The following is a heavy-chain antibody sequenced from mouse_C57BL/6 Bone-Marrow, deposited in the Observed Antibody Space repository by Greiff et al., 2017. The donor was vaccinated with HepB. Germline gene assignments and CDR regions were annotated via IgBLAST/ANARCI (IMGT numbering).Heavy chain of an antibody. V-gene: IGHV2-5*01. CDR3: ARIYYDYDAAMDY. CDR2: IWRGGST. Sequence: VQLKESGPGLVQPSQSLSITCTVSGFSLTSYGVHWVRQSPGKGLEWLGVIWRGGSTDYNAAFMSRLSITKDNSKSQVFFKMNSLQADDTAIYYCARIYYDYDAAMDYWGQGTSVTVSS. CDR1: GFSLTSYG. D-gene: IGHD2-4*01. J-gene: IGHJ4*01.